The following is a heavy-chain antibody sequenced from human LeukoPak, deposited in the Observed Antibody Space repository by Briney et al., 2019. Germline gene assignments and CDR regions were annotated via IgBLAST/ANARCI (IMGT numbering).Heavy chain of an antibody. Sequence: GASVKVSCKASGYTFTSYDINWVRQATGQGLEWMGWMNPNSGNTGYAQKFQGRVTITRNTSISTAYMELSSLRSEDTAVYYCAREIKGIAVAGFDYWGQGTLVTVSS. CDR1: GYTFTSYD. J-gene: IGHJ4*02. CDR2: MNPNSGNT. D-gene: IGHD6-19*01. V-gene: IGHV1-8*03. CDR3: AREIKGIAVAGFDY.